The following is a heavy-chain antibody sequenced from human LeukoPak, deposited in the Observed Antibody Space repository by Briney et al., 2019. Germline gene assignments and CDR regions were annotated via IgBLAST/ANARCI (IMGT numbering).Heavy chain of an antibody. CDR2: IYYSGST. CDR1: GGSISSGDYY. D-gene: IGHD4-11*01. J-gene: IGHJ4*02. CDR3: ARDGSNYAALDY. V-gene: IGHV4-30-4*08. Sequence: SETLSFTCTVSGGSISSGDYYWSWIRQPPGKGLEWIGYIYYSGSTYYNPSLKSRVTISVDTSKNQFSLKLSSVTAADTAVYYCARDGSNYAALDYWGQGTLVTVSS.